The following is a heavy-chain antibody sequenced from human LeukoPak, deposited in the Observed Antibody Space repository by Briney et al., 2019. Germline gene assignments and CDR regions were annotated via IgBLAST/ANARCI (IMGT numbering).Heavy chain of an antibody. V-gene: IGHV3-23*01. Sequence: QTGGSLRLSCAVSGFIFNNYAMNWVRQAPGKGLEWVSGISGSGSGTYYADSVNGRVTISRDNAKNTLFLQMNSLRAEDTAVYYCAKDRGFSYGFDIWGQGTMVTVSS. CDR2: ISGSGSGT. CDR1: GFIFNNYA. J-gene: IGHJ3*02. D-gene: IGHD4-17*01. CDR3: AKDRGFSYGFDI.